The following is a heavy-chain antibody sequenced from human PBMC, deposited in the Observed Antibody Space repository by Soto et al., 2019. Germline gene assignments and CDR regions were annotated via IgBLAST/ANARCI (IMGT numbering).Heavy chain of an antibody. J-gene: IGHJ4*02. Sequence: QLQLQESGPGLVKPSETLSLTCSVSDDSINSDKYYWGWIRQPPGKGLEWIGSIYYRGNAYYNPSLQTRVTISLDKSRSQSSLKLTSVTAADSAVYFCARLEGLASIAYYFDFWGPGALVTVSS. V-gene: IGHV4-39*01. CDR3: ARLEGLASIAYYFDF. CDR1: DDSINSDKYY. CDR2: IYYRGNA. D-gene: IGHD3-9*01.